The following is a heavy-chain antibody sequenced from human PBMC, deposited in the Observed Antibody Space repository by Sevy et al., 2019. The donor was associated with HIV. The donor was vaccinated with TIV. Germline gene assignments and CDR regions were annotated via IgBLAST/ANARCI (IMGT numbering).Heavy chain of an antibody. D-gene: IGHD3-3*01. CDR1: GYTFTGSY. V-gene: IGHV1-2*06. J-gene: IGHJ4*02. CDR3: ARVFMGTDFWSGYSTFDY. CDR2: INPNSGGT. Sequence: ASVKVSCKASGYTFTGSYMHWVRQAPGQGLEWMGRINPNSGGTNYAQKFQGRVTMTRDTSISTAYMELSRLRSDDTAVDYGARVFMGTDFWSGYSTFDYWGQGTLVTVSS.